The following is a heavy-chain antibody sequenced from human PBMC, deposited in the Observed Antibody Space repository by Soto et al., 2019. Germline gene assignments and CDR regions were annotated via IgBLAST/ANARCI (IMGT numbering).Heavy chain of an antibody. D-gene: IGHD5-18*01. CDR3: ARGIQLWSRFDY. CDR1: GDTSSTYD. J-gene: IGHJ4*02. V-gene: IGHV1-69*01. Sequence: QVQMVQSGAEVKNPGSSVKVSCTASGDTSSTYDFTWVRQAPGQGLEWMGGIIPIFGTTRYAQKYKGRITITADGPTTTYMELSRLRSDDTVIYYCARGIQLWSRFDYWGQGTLVIVSS. CDR2: IIPIFGTT.